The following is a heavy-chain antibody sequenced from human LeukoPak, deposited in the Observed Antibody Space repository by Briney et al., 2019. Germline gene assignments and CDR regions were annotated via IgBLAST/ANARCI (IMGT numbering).Heavy chain of an antibody. Sequence: SETLSLTCAVSGDSISGSNWWSWVRQPPGKGLEWIGEIYHSGSTNYNPSLKSRVTISVDKSKNQFSLKLSSVTAADTAVYYSARVAGTFYGEAYFDYWGQGTLVTVSS. CDR2: IYHSGST. CDR1: GDSISGSNW. V-gene: IGHV4-4*02. J-gene: IGHJ4*02. D-gene: IGHD3-10*01. CDR3: ARVAGTFYGEAYFDY.